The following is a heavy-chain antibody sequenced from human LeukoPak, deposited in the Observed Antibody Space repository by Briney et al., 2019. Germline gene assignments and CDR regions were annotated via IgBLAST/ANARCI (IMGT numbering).Heavy chain of an antibody. CDR1: GGTFSSYA. D-gene: IGHD3-22*01. J-gene: IGHJ4*02. CDR2: IIPIFGTA. CDR3: ARDAYYDSSGYSYFDY. V-gene: IGHV1-69*01. Sequence: ASVKVSCKASGGTFSSYAISWVRQAPGQGLEWMGGIIPIFGTANYAQKFQGRVTITADESTSTAYMELSSLRSEDTAVYYCARDAYYDSSGYSYFDYWGQGTLVTVSS.